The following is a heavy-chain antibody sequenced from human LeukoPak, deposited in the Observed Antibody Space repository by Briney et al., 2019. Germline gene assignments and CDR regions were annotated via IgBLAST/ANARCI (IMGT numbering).Heavy chain of an antibody. D-gene: IGHD5-18*01. V-gene: IGHV3-9*01. CDR1: GFTFDDYA. CDR3: ARELYSYVQLDAFDI. Sequence: GGSLRLSRAASGFTFDDYAMHWVRQAPGKGLEWVSGISWNSGSIGYADSVKGRFTISRDNAKNSLYLQMNSLRAEDTAVYYCARELYSYVQLDAFDIWGQGTMVTVSS. J-gene: IGHJ3*02. CDR2: ISWNSGSI.